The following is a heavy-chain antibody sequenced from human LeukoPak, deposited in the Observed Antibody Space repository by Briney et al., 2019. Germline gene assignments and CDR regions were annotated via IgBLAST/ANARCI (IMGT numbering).Heavy chain of an antibody. Sequence: SETLSLTCTVSGGSISSYYWSWIGQPPGKGLEWIGYIYYSGSTNYNPSLKSRVTISVDTSKNQFSLKLSSVTAADTAVYYCARIDGSGSLAFDYWGQGTLVTVSS. CDR3: ARIDGSGSLAFDY. V-gene: IGHV4-59*01. CDR2: IYYSGST. CDR1: GGSISSYY. D-gene: IGHD3-10*01. J-gene: IGHJ4*02.